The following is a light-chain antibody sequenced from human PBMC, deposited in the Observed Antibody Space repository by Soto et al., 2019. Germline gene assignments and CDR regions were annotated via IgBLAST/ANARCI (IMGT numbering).Light chain of an antibody. CDR1: SSDVGGYNY. J-gene: IGLJ1*01. V-gene: IGLV2-14*01. Sequence: QSALTQPASVSGSPGQSITISCTGTSSDVGGYNYVSWYQQHPGKAPKLMIYEVSNRPSGVSNRFSGSKSGNTASLTISGLQAEDEADYYCSSSTSSSTPSFGTGTKVTVL. CDR2: EVS. CDR3: SSSTSSSTPS.